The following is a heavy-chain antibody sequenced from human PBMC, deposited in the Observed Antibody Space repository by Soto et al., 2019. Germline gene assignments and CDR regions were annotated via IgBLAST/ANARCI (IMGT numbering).Heavy chain of an antibody. CDR3: AKDHLYSGSDRATYGLDV. J-gene: IGHJ6*02. Sequence: GSLRLSCAASVFTFSSYAMSWVRQAPGKGLEWVSAISGSGGRAYYVDSVKGRFAISRDNSKNTLFLHMNSLRDEDTAVYYCAKDHLYSGSDRATYGLDVWGQGTTVTVSS. D-gene: IGHD1-26*01. CDR2: ISGSGGRA. CDR1: VFTFSSYA. V-gene: IGHV3-23*01.